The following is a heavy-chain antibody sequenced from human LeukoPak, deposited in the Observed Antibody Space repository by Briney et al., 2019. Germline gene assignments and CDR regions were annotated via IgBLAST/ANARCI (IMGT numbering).Heavy chain of an antibody. J-gene: IGHJ4*02. CDR1: GFTFSNYA. Sequence: GGSLRLSCAASGFTFSNYAMHWVRQAPGKGLEWVSLISPGGTYEYYADSVKGRFTISRDNSKNTLYLQLNSLRAEDTAVYYCARDSTYYYDSGSSGPHYFDNWGQGTLVTVSS. V-gene: IGHV3-30*01. CDR3: ARDSTYYYDSGSSGPHYFDN. CDR2: ISPGGTYE. D-gene: IGHD3-10*01.